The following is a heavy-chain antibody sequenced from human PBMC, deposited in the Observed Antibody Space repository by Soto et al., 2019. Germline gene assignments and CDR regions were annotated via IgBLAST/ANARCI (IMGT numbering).Heavy chain of an antibody. CDR2: INDRGSI. J-gene: IGHJ2*01. V-gene: IGHV4-34*01. Sequence: QVQLQQWGAGPLRPLETLSLTCGVSGGSFSGYYWAWIRQSPGKGLEWIGEINDRGSINYNPSLKSGVSISVDTSKNHYSLNLRSVTAADTAVYYCARESHDSLTGPPWVWYFDLWGRGTLVTVSS. D-gene: IGHD3-9*01. CDR1: GGSFSGYY. CDR3: ARESHDSLTGPPWVWYFDL.